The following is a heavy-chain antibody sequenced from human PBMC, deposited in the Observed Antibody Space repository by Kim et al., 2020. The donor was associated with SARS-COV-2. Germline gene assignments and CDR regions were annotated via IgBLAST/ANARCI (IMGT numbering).Heavy chain of an antibody. D-gene: IGHD6-6*01. Sequence: GGSLRLSCAASGFTFSIYSMNWLRQAPGKGLEWVSYISSSSSNIYYADSVKGRFTISRDNAKNSLYLQMNSLRDEDTAVYYCARDSAYSSSTTALPDWFDPWGQGTLVTVSS. V-gene: IGHV3-48*02. J-gene: IGHJ5*02. CDR2: ISSSSSNI. CDR3: ARDSAYSSSTTALPDWFDP. CDR1: GFTFSIYS.